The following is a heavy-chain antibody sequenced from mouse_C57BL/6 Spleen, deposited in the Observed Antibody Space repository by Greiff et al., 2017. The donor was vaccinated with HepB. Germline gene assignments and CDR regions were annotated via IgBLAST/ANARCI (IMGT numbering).Heavy chain of an antibody. J-gene: IGHJ1*03. CDR1: GYTFTSYW. D-gene: IGHD2-1*01. V-gene: IGHV1-52*01. CDR2: IDPSDSET. CDR3: ARDGNYTSWYFDV. Sequence: QVQLQQPGAELVRPGSSVKLSCKASGYTFTSYWMHWVKQRPIQGLEWIGNIDPSDSETHYNQKFKDKATLTVDKSSSTAYMQLSSLTSEDSAVYYCARDGNYTSWYFDVWGTGTTVTVSS.